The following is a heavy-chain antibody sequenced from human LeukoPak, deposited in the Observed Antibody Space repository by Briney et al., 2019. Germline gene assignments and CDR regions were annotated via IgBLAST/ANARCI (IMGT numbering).Heavy chain of an antibody. Sequence: SETLSLTCSVSGGSIKTSNWWSWVRQPPGRGLECIGSVYFTGATAYNPSLRGRLTISVDTSKTQFSLSLTAVTAADTALYYCARGARSYFYDAYGYENDYYYMDTWGTGTTVTVSS. J-gene: IGHJ6*03. CDR2: VYFTGAT. D-gene: IGHD5-18*01. CDR1: GGSIKTSNW. CDR3: ARGARSYFYDAYGYENDYYYMDT. V-gene: IGHV4-59*13.